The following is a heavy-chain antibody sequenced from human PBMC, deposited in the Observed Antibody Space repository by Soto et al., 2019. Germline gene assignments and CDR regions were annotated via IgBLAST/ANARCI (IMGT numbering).Heavy chain of an antibody. V-gene: IGHV5-10-1*01. J-gene: IGHJ6*02. CDR3: ARRPYVSGHYDSSGMYV. CDR2: IDPSDSYT. CDR1: GYSFTSYW. Sequence: PGESLKISCKGSGYSFTSYWFAWVRQMPGKGLEWMGRIDPSDSYTNYSPSFQGHVTISADKSISTAYLQWSSLKASDTAMYYCARRPYVSGHYDSSGMYVFGLGAALTVSS. D-gene: IGHD3-10*02.